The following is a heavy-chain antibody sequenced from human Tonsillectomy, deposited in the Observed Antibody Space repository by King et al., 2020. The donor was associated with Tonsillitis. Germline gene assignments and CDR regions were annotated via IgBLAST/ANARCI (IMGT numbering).Heavy chain of an antibody. CDR1: GNTFTSYY. J-gene: IGHJ5*02. CDR2: INPSDDST. D-gene: IGHD6-13*01. CDR3: ARDPIAAECFFFNRFDP. Sequence: QLVQSGAEVKKPGASVKGSCKASGNTFTSYYIHWVRQASGQGLEWMGIINPSDDSTTYSQKFQGRVTMTSDTSTRTVYMKLSSLRYEDTAVYYCARDPIAAECFFFNRFDPWGQGTLVTVSS. V-gene: IGHV1-46*01.